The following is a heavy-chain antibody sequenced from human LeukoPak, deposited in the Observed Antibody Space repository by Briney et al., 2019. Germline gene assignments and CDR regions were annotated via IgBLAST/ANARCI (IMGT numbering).Heavy chain of an antibody. CDR2: IYYSGST. D-gene: IGHD3-10*01. J-gene: IGHJ5*02. CDR1: GGSISSSSYY. CDR3: AREEFTMVRGVTTFDP. Sequence: SETLSLTCTVSGGSISSSSYYWGWIRQPPGKGLGWIGSIYYSGSTYYNPSLKSRVTISVDTSKNQFSLKLSSVTAADTAVYYCAREEFTMVRGVTTFDPWGQGTLVTVSS. V-gene: IGHV4-39*02.